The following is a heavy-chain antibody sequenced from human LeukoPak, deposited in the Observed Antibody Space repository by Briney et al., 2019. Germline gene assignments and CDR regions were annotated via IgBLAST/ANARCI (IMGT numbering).Heavy chain of an antibody. J-gene: IGHJ4*02. Sequence: GGSLRLSCAASGFTFSSYAMSWVRQAPGKGLEWVSAISGSGGSTYYADSVKGRFTISRDNSKNTLYLQMSSLRAEDTAVYYCAKGYCSSTSCPNDYWGQGTLVTVSS. CDR1: GFTFSSYA. CDR2: ISGSGGST. CDR3: AKGYCSSTSCPNDY. D-gene: IGHD2-2*01. V-gene: IGHV3-23*01.